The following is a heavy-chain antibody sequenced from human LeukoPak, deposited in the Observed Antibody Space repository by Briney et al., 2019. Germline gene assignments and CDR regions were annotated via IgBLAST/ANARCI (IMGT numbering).Heavy chain of an antibody. V-gene: IGHV4-4*09. Sequence: SETLSLTCTVSGGSISSYYWSWIRQPPGKGLEWIGYIYTSGSTNYNPPLKSRVTISVDTSKNQFSLKLSSVTAADTAVYYCARGGSYSPNWFDPWGQGTLVTVSS. J-gene: IGHJ5*02. CDR1: GGSISSYY. D-gene: IGHD3-16*01. CDR2: IYTSGST. CDR3: ARGGSYSPNWFDP.